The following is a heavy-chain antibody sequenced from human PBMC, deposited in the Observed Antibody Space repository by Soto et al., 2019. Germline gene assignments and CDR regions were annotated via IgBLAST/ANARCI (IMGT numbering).Heavy chain of an antibody. CDR3: ARDRQYSHFWSGYQYEGPYGMDV. D-gene: IGHD3-3*02. CDR1: GGSFSGYY. V-gene: IGHV4-34*02. Sequence: QVQLQQWGAGLLKPSETLSLTCAVHGGSFSGYYWTWIRQAPGKGLAWIGEIDHSGGTNYNSSLKSRVSISVDTSKNQFSLILLSVTAADTAVYYCARDRQYSHFWSGYQYEGPYGMDVWGQGTTVTVSS. J-gene: IGHJ6*02. CDR2: IDHSGGT.